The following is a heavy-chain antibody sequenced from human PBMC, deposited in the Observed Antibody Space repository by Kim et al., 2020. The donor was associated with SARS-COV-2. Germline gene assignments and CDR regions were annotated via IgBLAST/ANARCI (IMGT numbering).Heavy chain of an antibody. D-gene: IGHD3-9*01. J-gene: IGHJ4*02. Sequence: RGRFTISRDNAKNSLYLQMNSLGDEDTAVYYCARDEGYFDWLLSRQAFDYWGQGALVTVSS. V-gene: IGHV3-48*02. CDR3: ARDEGYFDWLLSRQAFDY.